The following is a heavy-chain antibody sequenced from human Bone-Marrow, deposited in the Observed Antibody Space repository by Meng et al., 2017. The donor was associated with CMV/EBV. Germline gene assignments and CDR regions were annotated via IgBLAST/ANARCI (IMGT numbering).Heavy chain of an antibody. CDR3: AKRDTTKYFDS. D-gene: IGHD5-18*01. Sequence: GESLKISCAASGFTFSSYWMHWVRQAPGKGLEWVAVISYDGSNKYYADSVKGRFTISRDNSKNTLFLQMNSLRAEDTAVFYCAKRDTTKYFDSWGQGILVTVSS. J-gene: IGHJ4*02. V-gene: IGHV3-30*18. CDR1: GFTFSSYW. CDR2: ISYDGSNK.